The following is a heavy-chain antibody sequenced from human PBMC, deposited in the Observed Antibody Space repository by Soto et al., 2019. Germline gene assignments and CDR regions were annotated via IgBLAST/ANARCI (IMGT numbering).Heavy chain of an antibody. J-gene: IGHJ4*02. CDR2: IYYSGST. CDR1: GGSISSGDYY. Sequence: PSETLSLTCTVSGGSISSGDYYWSWIRQPPGKGLEWIGYIYYSGSTYYNPSLKSRVTISVDTSKNQFSLKLSSVTAADTAVYYCARDSSGYYQSYFDYWGQGTLVTVSS. V-gene: IGHV4-30-4*01. CDR3: ARDSSGYYQSYFDY. D-gene: IGHD3-22*01.